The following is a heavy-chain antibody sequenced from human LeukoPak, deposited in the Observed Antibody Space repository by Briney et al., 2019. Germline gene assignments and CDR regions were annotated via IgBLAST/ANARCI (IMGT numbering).Heavy chain of an antibody. CDR3: AREWVDFGVAILRPGWFDP. Sequence: SETLSLTCTVSGGSISSSSYYWGWIRQPPGKGLEWIGSIYYSGSTYYNPSLKSRVTISVDTSKNQFSLKLSSVTAADTAVYYCAREWVDFGVAILRPGWFDPWGQGTLVTVSS. D-gene: IGHD3-3*01. CDR1: GGSISSSSYY. J-gene: IGHJ5*02. CDR2: IYYSGST. V-gene: IGHV4-39*07.